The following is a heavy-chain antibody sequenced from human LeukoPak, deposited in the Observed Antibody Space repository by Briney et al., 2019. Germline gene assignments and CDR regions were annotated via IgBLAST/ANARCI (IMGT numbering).Heavy chain of an antibody. CDR3: AREGVYGFMIVVVNDAFDI. J-gene: IGHJ3*02. CDR1: GFTFSSYW. CDR2: IKQDGSEK. D-gene: IGHD3-22*01. Sequence: GGSLRLSCAASGFTFSSYWMSWVRQAPGKGLEWVANIKQDGSEKYYVDSVKGRFTISRDNAKNTLYLQMNSLRAEDTAVYYCAREGVYGFMIVVVNDAFDIWGQGTMVTVSS. V-gene: IGHV3-7*01.